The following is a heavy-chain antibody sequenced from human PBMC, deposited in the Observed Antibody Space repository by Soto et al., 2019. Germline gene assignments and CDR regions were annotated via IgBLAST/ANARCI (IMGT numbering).Heavy chain of an antibody. CDR3: SRNIDYAFAI. Sequence: GGSLRLSCAASGFTFSGSVMYWVRQTSGKGLEWVGRIRSKADSYATAYAASVKGRFTISRDDSKNTVYLQMNSLKTEDTAVYYCSRNIDYAFAIWGQGTMVTVSS. D-gene: IGHD2-15*01. V-gene: IGHV3-73*01. CDR1: GFTFSGSV. J-gene: IGHJ3*02. CDR2: IRSKADSYAT.